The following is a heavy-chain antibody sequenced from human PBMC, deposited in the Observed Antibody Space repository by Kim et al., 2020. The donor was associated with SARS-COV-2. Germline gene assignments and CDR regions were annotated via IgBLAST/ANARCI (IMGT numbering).Heavy chain of an antibody. J-gene: IGHJ4*02. V-gene: IGHV1-3*01. CDR3: AVDGYSSGWLDY. D-gene: IGHD6-19*01. Sequence: KYSQKFQGRVTITRDTSASTAYMELGSLRSEDTAVYCCAVDGYSSGWLDYWGQGTLVTVSS.